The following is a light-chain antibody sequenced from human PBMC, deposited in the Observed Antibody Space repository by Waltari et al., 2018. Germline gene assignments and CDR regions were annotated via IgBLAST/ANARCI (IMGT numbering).Light chain of an antibody. CDR1: ITDIGRSEY. J-gene: IGLJ1*01. CDR2: DVT. V-gene: IGLV2-14*03. Sequence: QSAPSQPASVSGSPGQSITISCTGAITDIGRSEYASRYQQHTGRVPRLIIFDVTKRPSGVSSRFSGSKSANTASLTISGLQAEDEADYYCGSYTAGSALYVLGTGT. CDR3: GSYTAGSALYV.